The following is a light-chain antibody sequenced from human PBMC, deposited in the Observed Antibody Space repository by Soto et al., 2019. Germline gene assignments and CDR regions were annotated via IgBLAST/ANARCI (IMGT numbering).Light chain of an antibody. CDR3: SSYISTSRYV. Sequence: QSALTQPPSVSGSPGQSVTISRTGTGSDVGKYDRVSWYQQPPGTAPKLIIYEVTNRPSGVPARFSGSKSGNTASLTISGLQAEDEADYYCSSYISTSRYVFGAGTNVTV. CDR1: GSDVGKYDR. V-gene: IGLV2-18*02. J-gene: IGLJ1*01. CDR2: EVT.